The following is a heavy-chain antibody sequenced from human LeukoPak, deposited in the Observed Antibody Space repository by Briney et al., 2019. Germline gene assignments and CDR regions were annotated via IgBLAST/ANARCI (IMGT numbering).Heavy chain of an antibody. D-gene: IGHD4-17*01. CDR2: IYSGGST. J-gene: IGHJ6*03. V-gene: IGHV3-53*01. CDR1: GFTVSSNY. Sequence: GGSLRLSCAASGFTVSSNYMSWVRQAPGKGLEWVSIIYSGGSTFYADSVKGRFTISRDNSKNTLFLQMNSLRAEDTAVYYCAKHTYGDYGYYYYYMDVWGKGTTVTVSS. CDR3: AKHTYGDYGYYYYYMDV.